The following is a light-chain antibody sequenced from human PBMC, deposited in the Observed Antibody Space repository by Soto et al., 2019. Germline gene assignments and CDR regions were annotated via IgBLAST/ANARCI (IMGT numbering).Light chain of an antibody. V-gene: IGLV1-44*01. Sequence: QSVLTQPPSLSGTPGQRVTISCSGSSSNIAGNTVHWYQHLPGTAPKLLIYLNDQRPSGVPGRFSASTSGTSASLAISGLQADDEVDYYCATWDDDLNAAVFGGGTQLTVL. CDR2: LND. J-gene: IGLJ7*01. CDR3: ATWDDDLNAAV. CDR1: SSNIAGNT.